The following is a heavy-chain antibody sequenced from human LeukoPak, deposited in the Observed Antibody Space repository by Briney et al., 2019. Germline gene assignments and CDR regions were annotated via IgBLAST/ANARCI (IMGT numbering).Heavy chain of an antibody. CDR2: IYYSGST. Sequence: SETLSLTCTVSGGSISSGGYYWSWIRQHPGKGLEWIGYIYYSGSTYYNPSLKSRVTISVDTSKNQFSLKLSSVTAADTAVYYCARVMYDILTGWNWFDSWGQGTLVTVSS. CDR1: GGSISSGGYY. V-gene: IGHV4-31*03. CDR3: ARVMYDILTGWNWFDS. J-gene: IGHJ5*01. D-gene: IGHD3-9*01.